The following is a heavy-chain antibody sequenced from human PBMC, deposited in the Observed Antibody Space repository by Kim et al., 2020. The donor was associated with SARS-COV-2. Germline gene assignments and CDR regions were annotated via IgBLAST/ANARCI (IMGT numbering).Heavy chain of an antibody. CDR3: ARVTQQWLVPLYFDY. Sequence: PSLTSRVTMSVDTSQNHFSLRLSSVTAADTAVYYCARVTQQWLVPLYFDYWSQGTLVTVSS. V-gene: IGHV4-30-2*04. D-gene: IGHD6-19*01. J-gene: IGHJ4*02.